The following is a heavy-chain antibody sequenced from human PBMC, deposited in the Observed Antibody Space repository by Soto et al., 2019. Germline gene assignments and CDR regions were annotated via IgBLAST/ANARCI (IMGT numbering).Heavy chain of an antibody. CDR2: ILRDGKTE. D-gene: IGHD1-26*01. Sequence: QVQLVESGGGVVQPGKSLRLSCAASGFTFSPHPMHWVRQAPGKGLDWVAVILRDGKTEFYADSVKGRFSISRDNSKNTLYLQMNSLRVEDTAVYYCAREGQKNARKSGSPSDWGQGTLVTVSS. J-gene: IGHJ4*02. CDR1: GFTFSPHP. V-gene: IGHV3-30*04. CDR3: AREGQKNARKSGSPSD.